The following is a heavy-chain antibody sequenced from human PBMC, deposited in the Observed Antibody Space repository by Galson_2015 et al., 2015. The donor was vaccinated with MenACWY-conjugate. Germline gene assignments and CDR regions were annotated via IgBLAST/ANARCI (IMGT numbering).Heavy chain of an antibody. CDR1: GFTFSVHW. CDR3: VRDWASQNKVFDY. V-gene: IGHV3-7*03. J-gene: IGHJ4*02. D-gene: IGHD3-16*01. Sequence: SLRLSCAASGFTFSVHWMSWVRQAPGKGLEWVANIKGDGSERLYVDSVKGRFTISRDNARNSLYLQMNSLRAEDTALYYCVRDWASQNKVFDYWGQGTLVTVSS. CDR2: IKGDGSER.